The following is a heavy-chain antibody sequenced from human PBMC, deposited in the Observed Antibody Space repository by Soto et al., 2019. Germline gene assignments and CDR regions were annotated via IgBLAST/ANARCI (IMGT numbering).Heavy chain of an antibody. Sequence: PSETLSLTCAVYGGSFSGYYWSWIRQPPGKELEWIGEINHSGSTNYNPSLKSRVTISVDTSKNQFSLKLSSVTAADTSVYYCASRASTVTTSWFDPWGQGTLVTVSS. J-gene: IGHJ5*02. D-gene: IGHD4-17*01. CDR2: INHSGST. V-gene: IGHV4-34*01. CDR1: GGSFSGYY. CDR3: ASRASTVTTSWFDP.